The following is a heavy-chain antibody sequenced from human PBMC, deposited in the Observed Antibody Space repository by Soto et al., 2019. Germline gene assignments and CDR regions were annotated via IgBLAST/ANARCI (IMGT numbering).Heavy chain of an antibody. CDR1: GFTFSSYA. D-gene: IGHD3-10*01. J-gene: IGHJ6*02. CDR2: ISGSGGST. V-gene: IGHV3-23*01. CDR3: AKSGSKLLWFGDDVGMDV. Sequence: PGGSLRLSCAASGFTFSSYAMSWVRQAPGKGLEWVSAISGSGGSTYYADSVKGRFTISRDNSKNTLYLQMNSLRAEDTAVYYCAKSGSKLLWFGDDVGMDVWGQGTTVTVSS.